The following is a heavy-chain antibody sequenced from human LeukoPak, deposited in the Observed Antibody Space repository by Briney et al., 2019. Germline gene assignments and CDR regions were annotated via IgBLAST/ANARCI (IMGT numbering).Heavy chain of an antibody. CDR3: NTVCSRWNEVCYYYGMDV. Sequence: RTGVSLRLSCAASGFTFSNAWMSWVPHAPGKGLEWLSRIKNKTDGGTTDYAAPMKGRFTISSDDSKNTLYLQMNSLKTEDTAVYYCNTVCSRWNEVCYYYGMDVWGQGTTVTVSS. J-gene: IGHJ6*02. CDR2: IKNKTDGGTT. D-gene: IGHD1-1*01. V-gene: IGHV3-15*01. CDR1: GFTFSNAW.